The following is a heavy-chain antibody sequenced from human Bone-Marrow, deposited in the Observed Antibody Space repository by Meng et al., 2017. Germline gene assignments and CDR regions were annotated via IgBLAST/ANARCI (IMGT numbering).Heavy chain of an antibody. V-gene: IGHV3-30*01. J-gene: IGHJ6*02. D-gene: IGHD3-22*01. CDR2: ISYDGSNK. CDR1: GFTFSSYA. Sequence: GGSLRLSCAASGFTFSSYAMHWVRQAPGKGLEWVAVISYDGSNKYYADSVKGRFTISRDNSKNTLYLQMNSLRAEDTAVYYCAGEVEKIDYYDSSGPHTYYYYGMDVWGQGTTVTVSS. CDR3: AGEVEKIDYYDSSGPHTYYYYGMDV.